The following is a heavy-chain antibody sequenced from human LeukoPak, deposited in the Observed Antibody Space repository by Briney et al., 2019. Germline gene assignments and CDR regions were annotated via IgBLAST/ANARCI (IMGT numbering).Heavy chain of an antibody. CDR1: GFTFSSYE. CDR3: ASGVEAGYSGQDYYYYYAMDV. Sequence: GGSRRLSCAASGFTFSSYEMNWVRQAPGKGLEWVSYISSSGSSIYYADSVKGRFTISRDNAKNSLYLQMNSLRAEDTAVYYCASGVEAGYSGQDYYYYYAMDVWGQGTTVTVSS. D-gene: IGHD5-12*01. J-gene: IGHJ6*02. CDR2: ISSSGSSI. V-gene: IGHV3-48*03.